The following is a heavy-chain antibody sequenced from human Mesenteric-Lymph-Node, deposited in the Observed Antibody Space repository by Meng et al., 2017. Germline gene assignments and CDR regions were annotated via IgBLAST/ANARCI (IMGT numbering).Heavy chain of an antibody. Sequence: SVKVSCKASGYTFTSYGISWVRQAPGQGLEWMGGIIPVFGTPYYEQKFQGRIAITADESTSTAYMQLSSLRSEDTAVYYCARLGWAAAGNYPGYGMDVWGQGTTVTVSS. CDR3: ARLGWAAAGNYPGYGMDV. V-gene: IGHV1-69*13. CDR1: GYTFTSYG. D-gene: IGHD6-13*01. CDR2: IIPVFGTP. J-gene: IGHJ6*02.